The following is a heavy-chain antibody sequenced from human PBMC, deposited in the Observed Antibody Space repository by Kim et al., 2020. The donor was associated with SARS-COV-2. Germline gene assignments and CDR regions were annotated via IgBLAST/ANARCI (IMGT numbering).Heavy chain of an antibody. CDR3: ARGGRFLFDY. D-gene: IGHD3-16*01. Sequence: GGSLRLSCAASTFIFEMYSMNWVRQAPGKGLEWVSHISSSSSSRSYADSVKGRFTISRDNAKNSLYLQMNSLGAEDTAVYYCARGGRFLFDYWGQGALVT. J-gene: IGHJ4*02. V-gene: IGHV3-48*04. CDR2: ISSSSSSR. CDR1: TFIFEMYS.